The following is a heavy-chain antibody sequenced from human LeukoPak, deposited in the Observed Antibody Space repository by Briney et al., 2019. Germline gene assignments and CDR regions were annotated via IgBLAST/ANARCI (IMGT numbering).Heavy chain of an antibody. CDR2: ITYDGYYK. CDR1: GFTFTSYG. V-gene: IGHV3-30*03. Sequence: GGSLRLSCAASGFTFTSYGMHWVRQAPGKGLEWVTLITYDGYYKYYSDSVKGRFTISSDTSKNTMYLQMNSLRAEDTAVYYCARDLSPVVRASPMGYWGQGTLVTVSS. CDR3: ARDLSPVVRASPMGY. D-gene: IGHD3-10*01. J-gene: IGHJ4*02.